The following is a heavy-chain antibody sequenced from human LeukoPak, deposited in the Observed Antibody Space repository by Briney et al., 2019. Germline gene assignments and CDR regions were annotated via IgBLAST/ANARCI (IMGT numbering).Heavy chain of an antibody. CDR1: GFTFSSYS. V-gene: IGHV3-66*02. Sequence: PGGSLRLSCAASGFTFSSYSMNWVRQAPGKGLEGVSVIYSGGSKYYSDSVKGRFTISRDNSKNTLYLQMNSLRAEDTAVYYCARGYYDFWSGSYIPYYFDYWGQGTLVTVSS. J-gene: IGHJ4*02. CDR3: ARGYYDFWSGSYIPYYFDY. CDR2: IYSGGSK. D-gene: IGHD3-3*01.